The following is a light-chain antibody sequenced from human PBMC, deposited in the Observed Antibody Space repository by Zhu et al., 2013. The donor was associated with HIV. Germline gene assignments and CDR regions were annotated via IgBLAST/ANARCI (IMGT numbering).Light chain of an antibody. V-gene: IGLV2-14*01. CDR2: EVS. CDR1: SSDVGGYSY. J-gene: IGLJ1*01. Sequence: QSALTQPASVSGSPGQSITISCTGTSSDVGGYSYVSWYQQYPGKAPKLIIYEVSNRPSGISNRFSGSKSGNTASLTISGLQAEDEADYYCCSYAGSSTYVFGTGTKVTVL. CDR3: CSYAGSSTYV.